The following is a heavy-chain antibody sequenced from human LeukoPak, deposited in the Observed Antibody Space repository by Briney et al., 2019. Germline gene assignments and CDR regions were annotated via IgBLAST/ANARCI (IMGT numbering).Heavy chain of an antibody. CDR3: ARVSSSSWPAVDY. V-gene: IGHV1-18*01. D-gene: IGHD6-13*01. CDR2: INPYNGNT. J-gene: IGHJ4*02. Sequence: ASVKVSCKVSGYTLTELSMHWVRQAPGQGLEWMGWINPYNGNTNYAQKLQGRVTMTTDTSTSTAYMELRSLRSDDTAVYYCARVSSSSWPAVDYWGQGTLVTVSS. CDR1: GYTLTELS.